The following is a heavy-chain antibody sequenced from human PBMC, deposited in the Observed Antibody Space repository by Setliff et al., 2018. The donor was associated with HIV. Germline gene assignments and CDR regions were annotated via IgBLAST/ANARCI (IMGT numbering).Heavy chain of an antibody. CDR2: VYYSGNT. CDR3: ARAAYSGTYLWEPATDL. Sequence: SETLSLTCTVSGGSISSSSYYWGWIRHSPGKGLEWIGSVYYSGNTYNNPSLKSRVTISVDTSKNQFSLKLSSVTAADTAVYYCARAAYSGTYLWEPATDLWGRGTLVTVSS. D-gene: IGHD1-26*01. J-gene: IGHJ2*01. V-gene: IGHV4-39*01. CDR1: GGSISSSSYY.